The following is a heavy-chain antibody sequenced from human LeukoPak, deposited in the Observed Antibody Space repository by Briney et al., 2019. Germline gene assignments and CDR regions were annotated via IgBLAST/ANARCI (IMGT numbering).Heavy chain of an antibody. J-gene: IGHJ3*02. CDR3: ARDRGYYGPFSDAFDI. CDR1: GYTFSSYA. D-gene: IGHD3-22*01. V-gene: IGHV1-69*13. CDR2: IIPIFGTA. Sequence: ASVKVSCKASGYTFSSYAISWVRQAPGQGLEWMGGIIPIFGTANYAQKFQGRVTITADESTSTAYMELSSLRSEDTAVYYCARDRGYYGPFSDAFDIWGQGTMVTVSS.